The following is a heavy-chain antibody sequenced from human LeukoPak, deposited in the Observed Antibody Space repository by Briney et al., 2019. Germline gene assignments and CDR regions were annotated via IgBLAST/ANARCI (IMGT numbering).Heavy chain of an antibody. CDR2: IIPILGIA. D-gene: IGHD2-21*02. CDR1: GGTFSSYA. Sequence: SVKVSCKASGGTFSSYAISWVRQAPGQGLEWMGRIIPILGIANYAQKFQGRVTITADKSTSTAYMELSSLRSEDTAVYYCVETEYCGGDCYSASEYFQHWGQGTLVTVSS. V-gene: IGHV1-69*04. J-gene: IGHJ1*01. CDR3: VETEYCGGDCYSASEYFQH.